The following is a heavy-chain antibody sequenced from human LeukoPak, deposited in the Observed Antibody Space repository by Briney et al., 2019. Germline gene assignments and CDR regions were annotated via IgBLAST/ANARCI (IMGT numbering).Heavy chain of an antibody. Sequence: GGSLRLSCAASGFTFSSYGIHWVRQAPGKGLEWVSFIHYDGSNKYYADSVKGRFTISRDNSKNTLYLQMNSLRAEDTAVYYCARDPRVYNWGQGTLVTVSS. CDR1: GFTFSSYG. CDR3: ARDPRVYN. V-gene: IGHV3-30*02. D-gene: IGHD3-10*01. J-gene: IGHJ4*02. CDR2: IHYDGSNK.